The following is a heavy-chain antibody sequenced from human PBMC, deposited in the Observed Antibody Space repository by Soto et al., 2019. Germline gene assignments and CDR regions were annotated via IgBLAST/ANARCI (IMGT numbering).Heavy chain of an antibody. CDR3: AGLSDRTYYYGSGSYPHFDY. V-gene: IGHV1-69*13. J-gene: IGHJ4*02. CDR1: GGTFSSYA. CDR2: IIPIFGTA. D-gene: IGHD3-10*01. Sequence: ASVKVSCKASGGTFSSYAISWVRQAPGQGLEWMGGIIPIFGTANYAQKFQGRVTITADESTSTAYMELSSLRSEDTAVYYCAGLSDRTYYYGSGSYPHFDYWGQGTLVTVSS.